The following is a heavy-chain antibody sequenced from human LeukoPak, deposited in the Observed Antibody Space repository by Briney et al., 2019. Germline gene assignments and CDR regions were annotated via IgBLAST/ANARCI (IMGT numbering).Heavy chain of an antibody. CDR3: ARAYDSSGYYSPFDY. CDR1: GYSFTSYW. CDR2: IYPGDSGT. V-gene: IGHV5-51*01. J-gene: IGHJ4*01. D-gene: IGHD3-22*01. Sequence: PGESLKISCKGSGYSFTSYWIGWVRQMPGKGLEWMGIIYPGDSGTRYSPSFQGQVTISADKSISTAYLQWSSLKASDTAMYYCARAYDSSGYYSPFDYWGQGTLVTVSS.